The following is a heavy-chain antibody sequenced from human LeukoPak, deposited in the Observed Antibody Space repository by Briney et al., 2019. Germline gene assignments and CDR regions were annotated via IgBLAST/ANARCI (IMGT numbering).Heavy chain of an antibody. J-gene: IGHJ4*02. Sequence: GSLRLSCAASGFTFSSYAMHWVRQPPGKGLEWIGSIYSSVSTYYNPSLKSRVTISVDTSKNQFSLRLSSVTAADTALYYCAYSGSYGHLGYWGQGIPVTVSS. CDR3: AYSGSYGHLGY. CDR1: GFTFSSYAMH. D-gene: IGHD1-26*01. CDR2: IYSSVST. V-gene: IGHV4-39*01.